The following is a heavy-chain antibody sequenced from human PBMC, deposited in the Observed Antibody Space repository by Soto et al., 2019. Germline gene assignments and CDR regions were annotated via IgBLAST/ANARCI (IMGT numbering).Heavy chain of an antibody. D-gene: IGHD6-13*01. CDR2: LYSDDTT. Sequence: PGGSLRLSCAASGFSVSGMYMSWVRQAPGKGLEWVSLLYSDDTTYYADSVKDRFTISRDYSKNTLLLQMNSLKAEDTAVYYCAWVDTLPAAVHYWGQGTLVTVSS. CDR1: GFSVSGMY. CDR3: AWVDTLPAAVHY. J-gene: IGHJ4*02. V-gene: IGHV3-66*01.